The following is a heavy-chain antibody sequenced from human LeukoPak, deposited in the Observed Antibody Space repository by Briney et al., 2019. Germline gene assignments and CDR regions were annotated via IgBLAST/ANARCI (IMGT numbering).Heavy chain of an antibody. Sequence: GGSLRLSCAASGFPFSSYVMHWVRQAPGKGLEWVSFTSYDGSNKYYADSVKGRFTISRDNSKNTLDLQMNSLRTEDTAMYYCARGDDSSGYFYSYFDYWGQGTLVTVSS. CDR2: TSYDGSNK. CDR1: GFPFSSYV. CDR3: ARGDDSSGYFYSYFDY. D-gene: IGHD3-22*01. J-gene: IGHJ4*02. V-gene: IGHV3-30-3*01.